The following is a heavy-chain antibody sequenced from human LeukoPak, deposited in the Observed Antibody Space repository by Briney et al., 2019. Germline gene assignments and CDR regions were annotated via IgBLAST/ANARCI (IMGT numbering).Heavy chain of an antibody. Sequence: PGGSLRLSCAASGFTFSSYGMHWVRQAPGKGLEWVAVISYDGSNKYYADSVKGRFTISRDNSKNTLYLQMNSLRAEDTAVYYCAKDAFDIVVVVAATRVGYFDYWGQGTLVTVSS. CDR2: ISYDGSNK. J-gene: IGHJ4*02. CDR3: AKDAFDIVVVVAATRVGYFDY. CDR1: GFTFSSYG. V-gene: IGHV3-30*18. D-gene: IGHD2-15*01.